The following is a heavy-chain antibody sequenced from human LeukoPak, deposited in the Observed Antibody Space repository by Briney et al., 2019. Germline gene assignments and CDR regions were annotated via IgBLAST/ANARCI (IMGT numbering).Heavy chain of an antibody. CDR1: RGSISSYY. CDR3: ARGAGTTVPPGYYYYYMDV. V-gene: IGHV4-59*01. Sequence: SETLSLTCAVSRGSISSYYWTWIRQPPGKGLEWIGYNYYSGSTNYNPSLKSRVTISIDTSKNQFSLKLSSVTAADTAVYYCARGAGTTVPPGYYYYYMDVWGKGTTVTVSS. CDR2: NYYSGST. J-gene: IGHJ6*03. D-gene: IGHD4-17*01.